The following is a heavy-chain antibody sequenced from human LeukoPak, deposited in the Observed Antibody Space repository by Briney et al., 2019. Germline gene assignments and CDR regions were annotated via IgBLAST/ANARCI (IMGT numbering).Heavy chain of an antibody. Sequence: GSLRLSCAASGFTFSSYAMTWVRQAPGKGLEWVSAISTSGGSTSYADSVKGRFTISRDNSKNTLYLQMNSLRAEDTAVYYCARDPGDSFYYFDYWGQGTLVTVSS. CDR2: ISTSGGST. CDR3: ARDPGDSFYYFDY. V-gene: IGHV3-23*01. D-gene: IGHD5-18*01. J-gene: IGHJ4*02. CDR1: GFTFSSYA.